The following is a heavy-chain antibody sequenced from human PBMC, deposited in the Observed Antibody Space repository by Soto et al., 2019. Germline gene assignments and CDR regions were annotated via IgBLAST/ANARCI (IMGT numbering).Heavy chain of an antibody. V-gene: IGHV4-34*01. CDR1: GGSFSGYY. Sequence: SETLSLTCAVYGGSFSGYYWSWIRQPPGKGLEWIGEINHSGSTNYNPSLKSRVTISVDTSKNQFSLKLSSVTAADTAVYYCARGPRVSIGYSQIYYYYYGMDVWGQGTTVTVSS. D-gene: IGHD5-18*01. CDR2: INHSGST. J-gene: IGHJ6*02. CDR3: ARGPRVSIGYSQIYYYYYGMDV.